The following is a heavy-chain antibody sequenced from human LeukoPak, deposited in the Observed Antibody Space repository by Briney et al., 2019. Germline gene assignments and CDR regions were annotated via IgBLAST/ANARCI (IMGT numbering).Heavy chain of an antibody. Sequence: RGSLRLSCTVSGFTVSSNSMSWVRQAPGKGLEWVSFIFSSTHYSDSVKGRFTISRDNSKNTLYLQMNSLRAEDTAVYYCARRAGAYSHPYDYWGQGTLVTVSS. CDR1: GFTVSSNS. CDR2: IFSST. V-gene: IGHV3-53*01. D-gene: IGHD4/OR15-4a*01. J-gene: IGHJ4*02. CDR3: ARRAGAYSHPYDY.